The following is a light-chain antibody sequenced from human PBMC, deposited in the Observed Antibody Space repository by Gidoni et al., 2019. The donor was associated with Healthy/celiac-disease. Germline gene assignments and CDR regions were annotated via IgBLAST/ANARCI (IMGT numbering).Light chain of an antibody. J-gene: IGKJ4*01. CDR3: QQSYSTPFLT. CDR1: QSISSY. V-gene: IGKV1-39*01. CDR2: AAS. Sequence: DIQMNQSPSSLSASVGDRVTITCRASQSISSYLNWYQQKPGKAPKLLIYAASSLQSGVPSRFSVSGSGTDFTLTISSLQPEDFATYYCQQSYSTPFLTFGGGTKVEIK.